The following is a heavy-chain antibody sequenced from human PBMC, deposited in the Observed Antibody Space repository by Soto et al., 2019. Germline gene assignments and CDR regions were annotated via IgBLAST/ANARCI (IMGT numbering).Heavy chain of an antibody. CDR3: AKNQGVELVPLATVDWFDP. Sequence: GGSLRHSCAASGFIFENFGMSWVRQAPGKGLEWISSISGSGFKKYYADSVKGRFTISRDNSKSTVYLELNNLSAEDTAVYHCAKNQGVELVPLATVDWFDPWGQGSVVTVSS. CDR1: GFIFENFG. V-gene: IGHV3-23*01. J-gene: IGHJ5*02. CDR2: ISGSGFKK. D-gene: IGHD1-26*01.